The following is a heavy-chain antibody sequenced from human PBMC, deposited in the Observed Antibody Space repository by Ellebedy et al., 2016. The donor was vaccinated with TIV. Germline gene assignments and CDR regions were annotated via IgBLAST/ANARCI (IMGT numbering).Heavy chain of an antibody. CDR2: ISDSAART. CDR3: AKDDHLGYCSGGICAFHS. CDR1: GFTFSTYA. V-gene: IGHV3-23*01. D-gene: IGHD2-15*01. Sequence: GESLKISXAASGFTFSTYAMSWVRQAPGKGLEWVSAISDSAARTYYADSVKGRFTISRDNSGEMLFLQMNTLRAEDTAVYYCAKDDHLGYCSGGICAFHSWGQGTLVTVSS. J-gene: IGHJ5*02.